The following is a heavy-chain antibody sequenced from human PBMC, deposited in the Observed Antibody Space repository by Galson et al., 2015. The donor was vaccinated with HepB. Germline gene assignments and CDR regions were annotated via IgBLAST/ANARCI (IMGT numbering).Heavy chain of an antibody. J-gene: IGHJ4*02. CDR1: GGSFSGHY. D-gene: IGHD3-9*01. V-gene: IGHV4-34*01. Sequence: ETLSLTCAVYGGSFSGHYWSWIRQPPGKGLEWIGEINHSGSTNYNPSLKSRVTISVDTSKNQFSLKLSSVTAADTAVYYCARAGYFDWLLYPSLRSAFDYWGQGTLVTVSS. CDR3: ARAGYFDWLLYPSLRSAFDY. CDR2: INHSGST.